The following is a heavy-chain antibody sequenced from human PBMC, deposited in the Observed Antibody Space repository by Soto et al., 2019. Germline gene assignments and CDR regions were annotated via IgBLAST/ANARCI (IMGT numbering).Heavy chain of an antibody. CDR3: SRGSSGWAGVDY. D-gene: IGHD6-19*01. CDR2: INEDGSYT. V-gene: IGHV3-74*01. CDR1: EFTFRSYW. J-gene: IGHJ4*02. Sequence: EVQLEESGGGLVQPGGSLRVSCIASEFTFRSYWMHWVRQAPGKGLVWVSRINEDGSYTDYADSVKGRFTISRDNAKNTLFLQMNRLRAEDTAIYYCSRGSSGWAGVDYWGPGTLVTVSS.